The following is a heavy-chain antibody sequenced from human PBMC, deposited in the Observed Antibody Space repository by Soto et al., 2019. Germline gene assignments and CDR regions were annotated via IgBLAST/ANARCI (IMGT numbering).Heavy chain of an antibody. CDR1: GFTFSSYS. Sequence: EVQLVESGGGLVKPGGSLRLSCAASGFTFSSYSMNWVRQAPGKGLEWVSSISSSSSYIYYVDSVKGRFTISRDNAKNSLYLQMNSLRAEDTAVYYCARDDRGSFDIWGQGTMVTVSS. V-gene: IGHV3-21*01. D-gene: IGHD6-25*01. CDR3: ARDDRGSFDI. CDR2: ISSSSSYI. J-gene: IGHJ3*02.